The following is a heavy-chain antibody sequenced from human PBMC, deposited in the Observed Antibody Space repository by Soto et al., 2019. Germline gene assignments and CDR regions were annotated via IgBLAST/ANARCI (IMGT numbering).Heavy chain of an antibody. Sequence: SETLSLTCAVSGGSISSGGYSWSWIRQPSGKGLEWIGYIYHSGTTYYNPSLKSRVTISVDRSKNQFSLKLSSVTAADTAVYYCARAHYGDYGYGMDVWGQGTTVTVSS. V-gene: IGHV4-30-2*01. CDR1: GGSISSGGYS. J-gene: IGHJ6*02. CDR2: IYHSGTT. D-gene: IGHD4-17*01. CDR3: ARAHYGDYGYGMDV.